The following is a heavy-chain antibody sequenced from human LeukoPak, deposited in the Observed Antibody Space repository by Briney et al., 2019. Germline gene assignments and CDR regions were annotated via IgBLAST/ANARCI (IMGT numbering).Heavy chain of an antibody. Sequence: GGSLRLSCAASGFTFSSHWMSWVRQAPGKGLEWVANIREDGSLQYYVDSVEGRFTISRDNARNSVFLQMNTLRVDDTAVYYCTRVSGAYDVSDYWGQGALVTVSS. D-gene: IGHD3-3*01. CDR3: TRVSGAYDVSDY. CDR2: IREDGSLQ. CDR1: GFTFSSHW. V-gene: IGHV3-7*03. J-gene: IGHJ4*02.